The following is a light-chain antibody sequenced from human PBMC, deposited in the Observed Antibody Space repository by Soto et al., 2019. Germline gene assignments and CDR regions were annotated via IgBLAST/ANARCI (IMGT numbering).Light chain of an antibody. CDR1: QGISSW. CDR2: AAS. V-gene: IGKV1-12*01. Sequence: DIQMTQSPSSVSASVGDRFTITCRTSQGISSWLAWYQQKPGKAPRLLIYAASSLKSGVPSKSRGGGSSTDSTPTISSLHPEDFAPYDCQPANSFPLTFGEGTKVEIK. CDR3: QPANSFPLT. J-gene: IGKJ4*01.